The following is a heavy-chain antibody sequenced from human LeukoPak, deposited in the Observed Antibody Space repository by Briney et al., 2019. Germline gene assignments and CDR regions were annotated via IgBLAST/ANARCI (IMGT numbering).Heavy chain of an antibody. J-gene: IGHJ4*02. CDR1: GYLFINYG. Sequence: ASVRVSCKASGYLFINYGITWLRQAPGQGLECMGWISPYSGNTDYAQKLQGRVTMTTDRSTTTAYMELRSLGFDDTAVYYCARTSGVSVAGSPYYFDFWGQGTLIAVSS. CDR2: ISPYSGNT. V-gene: IGHV1-18*01. CDR3: ARTSGVSVAGSPYYFDF. D-gene: IGHD6-13*01.